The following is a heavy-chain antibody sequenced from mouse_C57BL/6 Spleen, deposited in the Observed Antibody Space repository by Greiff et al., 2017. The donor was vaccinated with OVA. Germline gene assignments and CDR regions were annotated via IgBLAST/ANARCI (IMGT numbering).Heavy chain of an antibody. CDR2: IYPGDGDT. J-gene: IGHJ3*01. D-gene: IGHD2-2*01. Sequence: VKLMESGPELVKPGASVKISCKASGYAFSSSWMNWVKQRPGKGLEWIGRIYPGDGDTNYNGKFKGKATLTADKSSSTAYMQLSSLTSEDSAVYFCARMVTTAPFAYWGQGTLVTVSA. CDR3: ARMVTTAPFAY. V-gene: IGHV1-82*01. CDR1: GYAFSSSW.